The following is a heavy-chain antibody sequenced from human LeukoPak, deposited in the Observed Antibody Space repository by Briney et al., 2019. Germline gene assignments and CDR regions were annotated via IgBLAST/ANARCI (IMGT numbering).Heavy chain of an antibody. CDR2: SSSSGTTI. D-gene: IGHD2-2*01. J-gene: IGHJ4*02. Sequence: PGGSLRLSCAASGFTFSSYEMNWVRQAPGKGLEWVSYSSSSGTTIYYAESVKGRFTISRDNAKNSLHLQMNSLRAEDTAVYYCASQDVFRYHDYWGQGTPVTVSS. CDR1: GFTFSSYE. CDR3: ASQDVFRYHDY. V-gene: IGHV3-48*03.